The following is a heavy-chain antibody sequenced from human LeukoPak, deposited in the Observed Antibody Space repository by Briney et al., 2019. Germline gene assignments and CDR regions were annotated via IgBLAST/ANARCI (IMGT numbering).Heavy chain of an antibody. V-gene: IGHV3-7*01. CDR3: AGGQGWHFDL. J-gene: IGHJ2*01. CDR1: GITFSSLW. D-gene: IGHD2-15*01. CDR2: IKHDGTEE. Sequence: GGSLRLSCAASGITFSSLWMSWFRQAPGKGLEWVADIKHDGTEEHYVASVKGRFTISRDNAKLYLQMNSLRAEDTAMYYCAGGQGWHFDLWGRGALITVSS.